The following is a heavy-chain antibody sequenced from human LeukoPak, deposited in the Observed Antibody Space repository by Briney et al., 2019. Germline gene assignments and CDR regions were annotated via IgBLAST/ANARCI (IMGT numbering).Heavy chain of an antibody. J-gene: IGHJ3*02. D-gene: IGHD3-10*01. CDR3: GKGKITMAIGIPADCFYI. Sequence: SETLSLTCTVSSASISSNDHYWSWIRQPPGKGLEWIGYIHHSGSTYYNPSLKSRVTISVETSKKHFSLKLRSVTAADTAVYYWGKGKITMAIGIPADCFYILGQG. CDR2: IHHSGST. CDR1: SASISSNDHY. V-gene: IGHV4-30-4*08.